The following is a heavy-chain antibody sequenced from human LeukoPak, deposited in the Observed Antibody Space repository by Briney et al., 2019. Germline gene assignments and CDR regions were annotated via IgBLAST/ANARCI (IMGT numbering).Heavy chain of an antibody. CDR1: GFTLSRYA. Sequence: GGSLRLSCSASGFTLSRYAMHWVRQAPGKGLEYVSAISSNGGSTYYADSVKGRFTISRDHSRNTLHLQMSSLRVEDAAVYYCVKDYSSGSYFDYWGQGTLVTVSS. J-gene: IGHJ4*02. CDR3: VKDYSSGSYFDY. V-gene: IGHV3-64D*06. D-gene: IGHD3-10*01. CDR2: ISSNGGST.